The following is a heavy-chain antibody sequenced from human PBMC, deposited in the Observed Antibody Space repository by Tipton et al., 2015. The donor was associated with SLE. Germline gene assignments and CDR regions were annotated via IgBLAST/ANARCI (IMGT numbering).Heavy chain of an antibody. CDR2: INHSGST. D-gene: IGHD4-11*01. Sequence: TLSLTCTVSGDSMSRYSWSWIRQPPGKGLEWIGEINHSGSTNYNPSLKSRVTISVDTSKNQFSLKLSSVTAADTAVYYCASSYSNYVNGAFDIWGQGTMVTVSS. CDR3: ASSYSNYVNGAFDI. J-gene: IGHJ3*02. CDR1: GDSMSRYS. V-gene: IGHV4-34*01.